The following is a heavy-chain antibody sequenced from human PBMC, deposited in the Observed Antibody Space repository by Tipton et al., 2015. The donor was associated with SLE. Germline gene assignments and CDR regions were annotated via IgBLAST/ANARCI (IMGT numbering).Heavy chain of an antibody. D-gene: IGHD6-13*01. V-gene: IGHV4-39*07. CDR3: AAITAAAVHYYYMDV. CDR1: GGSISSTSYY. Sequence: TLSLTCGVSGGSISSTSYYWGWIRQPPGKGLEWIGSLYYSSGSTYYNPSLKSRVTISEDMSKSQFSLRLSSVTAADTATYYCAAITAAAVHYYYMDVWGRGTTVTVSS. J-gene: IGHJ6*03. CDR2: LYYSSGST.